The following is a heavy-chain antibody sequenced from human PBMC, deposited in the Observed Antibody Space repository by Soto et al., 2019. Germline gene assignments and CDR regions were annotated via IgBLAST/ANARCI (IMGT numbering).Heavy chain of an antibody. J-gene: IGHJ6*02. CDR3: ASSKYYDFWSDYDMFYYRIDV. V-gene: IGHV4-39*01. CDR2: IYYSGST. CDR1: GGSVSSSSYY. Sequence: SETLSLTCTVSGGSVSSSSYYWGWIRQPPGKGLEWIGSIYYSGSTYYNPSLKSRVTIPVDTSKNQFSLKLSSVTAADTAVYDCASSKYYDFWSDYDMFYYRIDVWGQGTTVTVSS. D-gene: IGHD3-3*01.